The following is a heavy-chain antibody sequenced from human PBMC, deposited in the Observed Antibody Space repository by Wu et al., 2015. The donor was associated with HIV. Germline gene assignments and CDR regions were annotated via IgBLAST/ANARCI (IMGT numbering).Heavy chain of an antibody. Sequence: QVQLVQSGAEVKKPGASVKVSCKVSGYTLTELSMHWVRQAPGKGLEWMGGFDPEDGETIYAQKFQGRVTMTEDTSTDTAYMELSSLRSEDTAVYYCATGYSSSQLYTGYFQHWGQGTLVTVSS. CDR3: ATGYSSSQLYTGYFQH. V-gene: IGHV1-24*01. D-gene: IGHD6-13*01. J-gene: IGHJ1*01. CDR1: GYTLTELS. CDR2: FDPEDGET.